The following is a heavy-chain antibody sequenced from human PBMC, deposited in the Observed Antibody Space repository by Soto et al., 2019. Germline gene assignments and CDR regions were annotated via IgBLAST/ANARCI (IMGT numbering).Heavy chain of an antibody. CDR1: GFIFSSYA. Sequence: QVQLVESGGGVGQPGRSLRLSCAASGFIFSSYAMHWVRQAPGKGLEWVAVISSDGSNRYYADSVGGRFTISRDNSVNTVYLHMSSLTGDGTAVFSCANAPGNLAHSPYFDFWGQGTLVTVSS. V-gene: IGHV3-30-3*01. D-gene: IGHD3-10*01. J-gene: IGHJ4*02. CDR2: ISSDGSNR. CDR3: ANAPGNLAHSPYFDF.